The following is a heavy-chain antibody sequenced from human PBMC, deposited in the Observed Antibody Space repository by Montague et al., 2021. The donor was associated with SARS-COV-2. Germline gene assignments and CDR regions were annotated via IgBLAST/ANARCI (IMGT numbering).Heavy chain of an antibody. J-gene: IGHJ3*01. Sequence: SLRLSCAASGFTFRGYDMNWVRQAPGKGLEWVSDISSSGSTIYYADVMKGRTTISRDNAKNALYLQMNSLRADDTAVYYCARGWITMMVVVPHNAFDVWGQGTMVTVSS. D-gene: IGHD3-22*01. CDR3: ARGWITMMVVVPHNAFDV. V-gene: IGHV3-48*03. CDR2: ISSSGSTI. CDR1: GFTFRGYD.